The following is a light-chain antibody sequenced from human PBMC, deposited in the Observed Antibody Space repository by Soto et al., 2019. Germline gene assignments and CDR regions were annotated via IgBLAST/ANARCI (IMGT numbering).Light chain of an antibody. V-gene: IGKV3-15*01. CDR1: QSVSSN. J-gene: IGKJ2*01. CDR3: QQYNNWPPANT. CDR2: GAS. Sequence: EIVMTQSPATLSVSPGERATLSCGASQSVSSNLAWYQQKPGQAPRLLIYGASTRATGIPARFSGSGSGTEFTLTISSLQSEDFAVYYCQQYNNWPPANTFGQGTKLEIK.